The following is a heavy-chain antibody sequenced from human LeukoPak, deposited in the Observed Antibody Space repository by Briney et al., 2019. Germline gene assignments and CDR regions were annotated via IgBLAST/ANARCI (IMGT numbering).Heavy chain of an antibody. D-gene: IGHD3-9*01. J-gene: IGHJ4*02. V-gene: IGHV4-34*01. Sequence: SETLSLTCAVYGGSFSGYYWSWIRQPPGKGLEWIGEINHSGSTNYNPSLKSRVTISVDTSKNQFSLKLSSVTAADTAVYYCSRGVKFLTGGRFDYWAREPWSPSPQ. CDR2: INHSGST. CDR3: SRGVKFLTGGRFDY. CDR1: GGSFSGYY.